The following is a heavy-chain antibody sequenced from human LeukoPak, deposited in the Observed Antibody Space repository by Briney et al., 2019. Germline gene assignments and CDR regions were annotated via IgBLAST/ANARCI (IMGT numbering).Heavy chain of an antibody. D-gene: IGHD2-2*01. V-gene: IGHV4-59*12. CDR1: GGSINSYY. CDR3: ARVGGGYCSSTSCPAGYFDY. Sequence: SETLSLTCTVPGGSINSYYWSWIRQAPGKGLEWIGYIYYSGSTNYNPSLKSRVTISVDTSKNQFSLNLSSVTAADTAVYYCARVGGGYCSSTSCPAGYFDYWGQGTLVTVSS. CDR2: IYYSGST. J-gene: IGHJ4*02.